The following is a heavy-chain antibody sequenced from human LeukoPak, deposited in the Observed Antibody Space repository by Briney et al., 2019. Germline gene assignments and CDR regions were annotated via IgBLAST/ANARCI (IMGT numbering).Heavy chain of an antibody. CDR1: GYTFRQYS. D-gene: IGHD3-3*02. V-gene: IGHV1-18*01. CDR2: VSPSHTTR. J-gene: IGHJ3*02. Sequence: ASVKVSCKASGYTFRQYSISWVRQAPGKGFEWMGWVSPSHTTRVYAQEFRGRATMTADTNTNTVSMELRSLRFDDTAVYFCARDYILPLETDNGDGFAIWGQGTVVTVSS. CDR3: ARDYILPLETDNGDGFAI.